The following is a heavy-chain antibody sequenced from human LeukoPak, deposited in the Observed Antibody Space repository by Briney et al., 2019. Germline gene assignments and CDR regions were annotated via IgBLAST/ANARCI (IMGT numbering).Heavy chain of an antibody. J-gene: IGHJ3*02. Sequence: GASVKVSCKASGYTFTSYGIGWVRQAPGQGLEWMGWISAYNGNTNYAQKLQGRVTMTTDTSTSTAYMELRSLRSDDTAVYYCARVPSYSGGYDVFNIWGKGKMATVFS. V-gene: IGHV1-18*01. CDR3: ARVPSYSGGYDVFNI. CDR1: GYTFTSYG. D-gene: IGHD6-19*01. CDR2: ISAYNGNT.